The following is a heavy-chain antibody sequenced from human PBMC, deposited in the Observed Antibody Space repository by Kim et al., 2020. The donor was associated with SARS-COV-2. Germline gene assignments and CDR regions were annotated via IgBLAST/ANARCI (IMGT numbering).Heavy chain of an antibody. CDR2: INPNSGVT. CDR3: ARAMTTVTNDY. Sequence: ASVKVSCKASGYTFTGHYMHWVRQAPGQGLEWMGWINPNSGVTHYAQKFQGRVTMTRDTSISTGYMEMGSLRSDDTAVYYCARAMTTVTNDYWGQGTLVTVSS. D-gene: IGHD4-17*01. V-gene: IGHV1-2*02. J-gene: IGHJ4*02. CDR1: GYTFTGHY.